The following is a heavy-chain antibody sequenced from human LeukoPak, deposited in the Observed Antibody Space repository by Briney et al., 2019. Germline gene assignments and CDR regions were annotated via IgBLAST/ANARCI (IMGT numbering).Heavy chain of an antibody. V-gene: IGHV4-4*02. J-gene: IGHJ4*02. CDR1: GGSISSSNW. CDR2: IYHRGST. Sequence: SGTLSLTCAVSGGSISSSNWWSWVRQPPGKGLEWIGEIYHRGSTDYNPSLKSRVTISVDKSKNQFSLKLSSVTAADTAVYYCTASYDSTGYSYSWGQGTLVTVSS. CDR3: TASYDSTGYSYS. D-gene: IGHD3-22*01.